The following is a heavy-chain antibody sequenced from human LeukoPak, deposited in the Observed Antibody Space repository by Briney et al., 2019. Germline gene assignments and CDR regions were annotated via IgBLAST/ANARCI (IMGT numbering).Heavy chain of an antibody. J-gene: IGHJ4*02. CDR2: INHSGST. V-gene: IGHV4-34*01. CDR1: GGXFSGYY. D-gene: IGHD5-24*01. Sequence: PSETLSLTCGVYGGXFSGYYCSWIRQPPGKGLEWIGEINHSGSTNYNPSLKSRVTISVDTSKNQFSLKLSSVTAADTAVYYCARGGDGYNREPFDYWGQGTLVTVSS. CDR3: ARGGDGYNREPFDY.